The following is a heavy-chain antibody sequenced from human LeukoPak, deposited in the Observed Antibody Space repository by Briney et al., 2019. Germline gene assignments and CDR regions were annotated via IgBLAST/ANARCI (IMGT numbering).Heavy chain of an antibody. CDR1: VDSFSNHF. D-gene: IGHD4-17*01. CDR3: ARDPTTVTKGFDV. V-gene: IGHV4-59*11. CDR2: ISSIGRK. Sequence: SEALSLTCSVSVDSFSNHFWTWIRHPPGKGLEGIGYISSIGRKNYNPSLKSRVTITVDTSKNQFSLKMTSVTAADTAVYYCARDPTTVTKGFDVWGQGTMVTVSS. J-gene: IGHJ3*01.